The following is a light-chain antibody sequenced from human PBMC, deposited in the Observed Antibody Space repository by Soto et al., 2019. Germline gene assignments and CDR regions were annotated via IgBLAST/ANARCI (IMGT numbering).Light chain of an antibody. CDR2: EVN. CDR1: SSDIGAYDY. V-gene: IGLV2-14*01. CDR3: SSFTSDRLYV. J-gene: IGLJ1*01. Sequence: QSALTQPASLSGSPGQSITISCTGTSSDIGAYDYVSWFQQHPGKAPKLMISEVNNRPSGVSNRFSGSKSGNTAYLTISGLQPEDEADYYSSSFTSDRLYVFGPGNKVTVL.